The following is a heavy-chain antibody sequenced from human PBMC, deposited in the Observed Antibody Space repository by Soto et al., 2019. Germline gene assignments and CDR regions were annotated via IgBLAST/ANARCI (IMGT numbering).Heavy chain of an antibody. V-gene: IGHV4-31*03. CDR1: GGSISSGGYY. CDR2: IYYSGST. CDR3: ATLVVVTASYFDY. Sequence: QVQLQESGPGLVKPSQTLSRTCTVSGGSISSGGYYWSWIRQHPGKGLEWIGYIYYSGSTYYNPSLKSRVTIAVDRSKDHSSLMLSSVTGADTAVYYCATLVVVTASYFDYWCQGTLVTVSS. J-gene: IGHJ4*02. D-gene: IGHD2-21*02.